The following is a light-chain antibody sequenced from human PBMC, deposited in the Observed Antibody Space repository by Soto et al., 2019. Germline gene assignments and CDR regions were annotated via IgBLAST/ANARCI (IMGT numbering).Light chain of an antibody. Sequence: DIQMTQSPSSLSASVGLRFTITCRASQSISSYLNWYQQKPGKAPKLMIYAASSLQSGVPSRFSGSAYGTDFNLTISSLQTEDFATYYCQQSYSTPRTFGQGTKVDTK. CDR2: AAS. CDR1: QSISSY. V-gene: IGKV1-39*01. CDR3: QQSYSTPRT. J-gene: IGKJ1*01.